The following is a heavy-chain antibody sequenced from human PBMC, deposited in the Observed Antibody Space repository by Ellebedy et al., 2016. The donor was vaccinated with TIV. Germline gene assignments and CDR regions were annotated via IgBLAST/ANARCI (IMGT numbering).Heavy chain of an antibody. CDR2: ISSSSSYT. V-gene: IGHV3-11*06. D-gene: IGHD3-3*01. Sequence: PGGSLRLSCAVSGFTFSDYYMTWIRQAPGKGLEWVSYISSSSSYTNYADSVKGRFTISRDNAKNSLYLQMNSLRAEDTAVYYCATSADFWRAYFDYWGQGALVTVSS. CDR3: ATSADFWRAYFDY. J-gene: IGHJ4*02. CDR1: GFTFSDYY.